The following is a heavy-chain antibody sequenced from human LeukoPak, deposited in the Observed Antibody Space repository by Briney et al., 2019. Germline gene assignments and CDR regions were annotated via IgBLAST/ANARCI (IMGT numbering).Heavy chain of an antibody. J-gene: IGHJ5*02. CDR2: IYYSGST. V-gene: IGHV4-59*08. D-gene: IGHD4-17*01. CDR3: ARQLPPPDYGDYVWFDP. Sequence: SETLSLTCTVSGGSISSYYWSWIRQPPGKGLEWIGYIYYSGSTNYNPFLKSRVTISVDTSKNQFSLKLSSVTAADTAVYYCARQLPPPDYGDYVWFDPWGQGTLVTVSS. CDR1: GGSISSYY.